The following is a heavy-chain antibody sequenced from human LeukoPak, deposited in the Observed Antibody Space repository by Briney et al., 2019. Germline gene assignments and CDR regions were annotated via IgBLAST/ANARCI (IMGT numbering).Heavy chain of an antibody. D-gene: IGHD6-19*01. Sequence: GRSLRLSCAASGFTFSSYGMHWVRQAPGKGLEGVAVISYDGSNKYYADSVKGRFTISRDNSKNTLYLQMNSLRAEDTAVYYCAKDRGNIYSGWYKWFDPWGQGTLVTVSS. CDR2: ISYDGSNK. CDR3: AKDRGNIYSGWYKWFDP. CDR1: GFTFSSYG. V-gene: IGHV3-30*18. J-gene: IGHJ5*02.